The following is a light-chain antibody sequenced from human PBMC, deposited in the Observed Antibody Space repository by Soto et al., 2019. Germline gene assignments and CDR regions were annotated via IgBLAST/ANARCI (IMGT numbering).Light chain of an antibody. Sequence: DIQMTQSPSTLSASVGDRVTITCRASQSVSSWLAWYQQKAGEAPNLLIYDASSLESGVPSRFSGSGSGTEFTLTISSLQPDDFATYYCQQYNSFPLTFGQGTRVEIK. J-gene: IGKJ1*01. CDR1: QSVSSW. CDR3: QQYNSFPLT. CDR2: DAS. V-gene: IGKV1-5*01.